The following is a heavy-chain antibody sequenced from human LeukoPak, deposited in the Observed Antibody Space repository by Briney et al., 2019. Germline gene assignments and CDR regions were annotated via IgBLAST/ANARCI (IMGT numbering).Heavy chain of an antibody. J-gene: IGHJ5*02. CDR2: IYWNDDE. CDR3: AHSPQIGYCSSTSCLKWFDP. V-gene: IGHV2-5*01. Sequence: SGPTLVNPTQTLTLTCTFSGFSLSTSGVGVGWIRQPPGKALEWLALIYWNDDEHYSPSLKSRLTITKDTSKKQVVLTMTNMDPVDTATYHCAHSPQIGYCSSTSCLKWFDPWGQGTLVTVSS. D-gene: IGHD2-2*01. CDR1: GFSLSTSGVG.